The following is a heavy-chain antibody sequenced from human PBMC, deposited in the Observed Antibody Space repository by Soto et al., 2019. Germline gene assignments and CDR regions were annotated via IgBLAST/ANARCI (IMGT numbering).Heavy chain of an antibody. V-gene: IGHV4-59*06. Sequence: SETLSLTCTVSGGSISSYYWSWIRQHPGKGLEWIGYIYYSGSTYYNPSLKSRVTISVDTSKNQFSLKLSSVTAADTAVYYCARVIDYDILTGLYNWFDPWGQGTLVTVSS. J-gene: IGHJ5*02. D-gene: IGHD3-9*01. CDR3: ARVIDYDILTGLYNWFDP. CDR2: IYYSGST. CDR1: GGSISSYY.